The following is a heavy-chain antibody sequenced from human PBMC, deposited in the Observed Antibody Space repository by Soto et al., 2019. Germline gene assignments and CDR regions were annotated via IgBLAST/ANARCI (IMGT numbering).Heavy chain of an antibody. V-gene: IGHV3-30-3*01. D-gene: IGHD5-18*01. CDR1: GFDFRKYA. J-gene: IGHJ4*02. CDR2: TSDDGDIQ. Sequence: GGSLRLSCAASGFDFRKYAMHWVRQSPGKGPEWVAITSDDGDIQYYADSVNGRFTISRDNSKNTLYLQMTTLRSEDAAVYFCARAVDDAMDPIDHWGQGTPVTVSS. CDR3: ARAVDDAMDPIDH.